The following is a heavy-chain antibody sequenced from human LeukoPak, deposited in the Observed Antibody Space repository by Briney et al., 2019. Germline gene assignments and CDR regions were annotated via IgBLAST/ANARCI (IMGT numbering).Heavy chain of an antibody. D-gene: IGHD4-23*01. J-gene: IGHJ6*03. Sequence: PGGSLRLSCAASGFTFSSYGMNWVRQAPGKGLEWVSSISTSSSYIYYADSVKGRFTISRDNARNSLYLEMNSLRAEDTAVYFCARDGDTVLTRGYYYYLDVWGKGTTVTVSS. CDR2: ISTSSSYI. CDR1: GFTFSSYG. V-gene: IGHV3-21*01. CDR3: ARDGDTVLTRGYYYYLDV.